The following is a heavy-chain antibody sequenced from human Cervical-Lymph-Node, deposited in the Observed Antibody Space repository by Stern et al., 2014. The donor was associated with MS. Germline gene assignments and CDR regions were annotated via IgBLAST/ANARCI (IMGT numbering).Heavy chain of an antibody. CDR2: IIPIFGTA. J-gene: IGHJ4*02. D-gene: IGHD6-13*01. CDR1: GGTFSSYA. CDR3: ARSSIAAAGAPPPYFDY. Sequence: VQLEESGAEVKKPGSSVKVSCKASGGTFSSYAISWVRQAPGQGLEWMGGIIPIFGTANYAQKFQGRVTITADESTSTAYMELSSLRSEDTAVYYCARSSIAAAGAPPPYFDYWGQGTLVTVSS. V-gene: IGHV1-69*01.